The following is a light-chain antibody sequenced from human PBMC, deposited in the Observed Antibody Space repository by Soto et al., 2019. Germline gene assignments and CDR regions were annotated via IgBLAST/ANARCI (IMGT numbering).Light chain of an antibody. CDR2: AAS. V-gene: IGKV1-9*01. Sequence: DTQLTQSPSFLSASVGDRVTIACRASQDVSRSVGWYQQKPGTAPKLLISAASTLNSGVPSRFSGSGSGTDFTLTISSLQPEDFATYYCLCYITYPWTFGQGTKVEIK. CDR3: LCYITYPWT. CDR1: QDVSRS. J-gene: IGKJ1*01.